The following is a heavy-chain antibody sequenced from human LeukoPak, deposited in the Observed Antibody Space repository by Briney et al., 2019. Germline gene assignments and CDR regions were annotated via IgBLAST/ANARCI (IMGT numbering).Heavy chain of an antibody. Sequence: GGSLRLSCAASGITFSSYSMSWVRQAPGKGLEWVSSISFSGTTTYYADSVKGRFTVSRDNSKNTLYLQMNSLTSEDTATYYCAKEKGWELLRSYIDFWGQGTLVTVYS. V-gene: IGHV3-23*01. CDR1: GITFSSYS. J-gene: IGHJ4*02. CDR2: ISFSGTTT. CDR3: AKEKGWELLRSYIDF. D-gene: IGHD1-26*01.